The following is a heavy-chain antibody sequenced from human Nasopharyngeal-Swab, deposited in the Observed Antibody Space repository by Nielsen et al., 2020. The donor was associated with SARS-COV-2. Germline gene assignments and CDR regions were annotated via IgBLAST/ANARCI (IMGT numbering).Heavy chain of an antibody. Sequence: GESLKISCAASGFTFSSYGMHWVRQAPGKGLEWVAVIWYDGSNKYYADSVKGRFTISRDNSKNTLYLQMNSLRAEDTAVYYCARGRGYMGYWGQGTLVTVSS. D-gene: IGHD5-18*01. CDR1: GFTFSSYG. V-gene: IGHV3-33*01. J-gene: IGHJ4*02. CDR2: IWYDGSNK. CDR3: ARGRGYMGY.